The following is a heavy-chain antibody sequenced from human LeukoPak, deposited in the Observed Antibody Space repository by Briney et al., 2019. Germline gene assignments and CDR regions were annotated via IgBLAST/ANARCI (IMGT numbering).Heavy chain of an antibody. D-gene: IGHD3-22*01. J-gene: IGHJ4*02. CDR2: IRVRSNYI. CDR1: GYTFSSYS. CDR3: VRLRRNSDTSGFYYYYDF. V-gene: IGHV3-21*01. Sequence: GESLRLACVASGYTFSSYSINWVRHAAGKGREWVSSIRVRSNYIYYADSVRGRFSISRDDARDSLYLKMNSLRAEDTAVYFCVRLRRNSDTSGFYYYYDFWGQATLVTV.